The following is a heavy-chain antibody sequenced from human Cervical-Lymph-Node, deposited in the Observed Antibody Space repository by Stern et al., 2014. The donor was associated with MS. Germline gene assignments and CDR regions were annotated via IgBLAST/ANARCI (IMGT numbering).Heavy chain of an antibody. CDR2: IVPLFGKP. Sequence: QDQLVESGAEVKKPGSSVKVYCKASGGTFSNYATSWVRKAPGQGLEWLGGIVPLFGKPNYAQKFQGRVTITADESTSTAYMDLSSLRSEDTAVYYCASPLTATSVPFGYYGMDVWGQGTTVTVS. D-gene: IGHD4-17*01. CDR3: ASPLTATSVPFGYYGMDV. J-gene: IGHJ6*02. CDR1: GGTFSNYA. V-gene: IGHV1-69*01.